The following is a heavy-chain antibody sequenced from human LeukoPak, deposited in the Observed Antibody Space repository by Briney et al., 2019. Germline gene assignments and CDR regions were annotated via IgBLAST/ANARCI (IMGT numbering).Heavy chain of an antibody. J-gene: IGHJ3*02. CDR2: ISSSSSYI. CDR3: ARVESRYSGSSHAFDI. D-gene: IGHD1-26*01. Sequence: GGSLRLSCAASGFTFSSYSMNWVRQAPGKGLEWVSSISSSSSYIYYADSVKGRFTISRDNAKNSLYLQMNSLRAEDTAVYYCARVESRYSGSSHAFDIWGQGTMVTVSS. CDR1: GFTFSSYS. V-gene: IGHV3-21*01.